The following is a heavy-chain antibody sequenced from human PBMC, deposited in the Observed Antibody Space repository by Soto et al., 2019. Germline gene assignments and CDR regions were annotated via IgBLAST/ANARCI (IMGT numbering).Heavy chain of an antibody. CDR3: EKGTKYCSSGVCSVFDY. J-gene: IGHJ4*02. V-gene: IGHV3-9*01. D-gene: IGHD2-8*01. CDR1: GFTFDEYA. Sequence: EVQVAESGGGSVQPGRSLRLSCEASGFTFDEYAMHWVRQTPRNGLEWVSSINWNSGNIGYADSVRGRLTISRDNAKNSVYLQMISLRPEDKAFYYCEKGTKYCSSGVCSVFDYWGQGTMATVAS. CDR2: INWNSGNI.